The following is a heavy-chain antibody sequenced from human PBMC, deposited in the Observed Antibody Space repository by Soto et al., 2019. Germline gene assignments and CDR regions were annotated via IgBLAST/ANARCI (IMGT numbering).Heavy chain of an antibody. J-gene: IGHJ4*02. V-gene: IGHV1-3*01. D-gene: IGHD3-3*01. Sequence: ASVKVSCKASGYTFTSYAMHWVRQAPGQRLEWMGWINAGNGNTKYSQKFQGRVTITRDTSASTAYMELSSLRSEDTAVYYCARGELSGTIFGVVIQPFDYWGQGTLVTVSS. CDR1: GYTFTSYA. CDR2: INAGNGNT. CDR3: ARGELSGTIFGVVIQPFDY.